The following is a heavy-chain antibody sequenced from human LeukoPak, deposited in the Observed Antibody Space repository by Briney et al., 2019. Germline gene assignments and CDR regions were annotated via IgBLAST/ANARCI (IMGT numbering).Heavy chain of an antibody. D-gene: IGHD3-22*01. Sequence: SVKVSCKASGYTFTYRYLHWVRQAPGQALEWMGWITPFNGNTNYAQKFQDRVTITRDRSMSTAYMELSSLRSEDTAMYYCARSDSSLDAFDIWGQGTMVTVSS. CDR2: ITPFNGNT. V-gene: IGHV1-45*02. CDR1: GYTFTYRY. CDR3: ARSDSSLDAFDI. J-gene: IGHJ3*02.